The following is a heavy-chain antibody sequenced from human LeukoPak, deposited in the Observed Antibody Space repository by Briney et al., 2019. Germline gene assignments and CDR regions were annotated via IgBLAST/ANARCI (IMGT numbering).Heavy chain of an antibody. J-gene: IGHJ3*02. CDR1: GYTFTSYY. V-gene: IGHV1-46*01. CDR3: ARDPVEMATITGAFDI. CDR2: INPSGGST. D-gene: IGHD5-24*01. Sequence: ASVKVSCKASGYTFTSYYMHWVRQAPGQGLEWMGIINPSGGSTSYAQKFQGRVTMTRDTSTSTVYMELSSLRSEDTAVYYCARDPVEMATITGAFDIWGQGTMVTVSS.